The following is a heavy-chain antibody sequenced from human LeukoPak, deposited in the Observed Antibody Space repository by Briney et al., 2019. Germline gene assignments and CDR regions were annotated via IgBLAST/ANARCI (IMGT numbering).Heavy chain of an antibody. CDR1: GFTFSSYA. CDR2: IDSDGYST. D-gene: IGHD1-1*01. Sequence: AGGSLRLSCAASGFTFSSYAMSWVRQAPGKGLVWVSRIDSDGYSTAYADSVKGRFTISRDNAKNTLYLQMNSLRAEDTAVYYCASEGTTGTTWGPDYWGQGTLVTVSS. J-gene: IGHJ4*02. CDR3: ASEGTTGTTWGPDY. V-gene: IGHV3-74*01.